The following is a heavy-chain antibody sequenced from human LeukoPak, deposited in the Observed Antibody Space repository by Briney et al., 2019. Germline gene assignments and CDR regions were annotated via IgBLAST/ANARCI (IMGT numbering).Heavy chain of an antibody. CDR1: GFTFSTYE. CDR2: IGSSNTI. CDR3: AREGRSGYDLTGYYGMDV. V-gene: IGHV3-48*03. Sequence: GGSLRPSCAASGFTFSTYEMNWVRQAPGKGLEWVSYIGSSNTIYYADSVKGRFTISRDNAKNSLYLQMNSLRAEDTAVYYCAREGRSGYDLTGYYGMDVWGKGTTVTVSS. J-gene: IGHJ6*04. D-gene: IGHD5-12*01.